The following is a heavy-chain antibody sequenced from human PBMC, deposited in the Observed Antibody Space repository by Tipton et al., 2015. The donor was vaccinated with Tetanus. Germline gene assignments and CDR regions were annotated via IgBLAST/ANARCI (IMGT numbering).Heavy chain of an antibody. Sequence: TLSLTCSFFGGSSSNYYWSWIRQPPGKGLEWIGEISHSGSTSYNVSLKSRVSISADRPKNQFSLELGSVTAADTAVYYCAKDSQYSSSSFYFDHWGQGTLVTVSS. D-gene: IGHD6-6*01. CDR2: ISHSGST. J-gene: IGHJ4*02. CDR3: AKDSQYSSSSFYFDH. CDR1: GGSSSNYY. V-gene: IGHV4-34*01.